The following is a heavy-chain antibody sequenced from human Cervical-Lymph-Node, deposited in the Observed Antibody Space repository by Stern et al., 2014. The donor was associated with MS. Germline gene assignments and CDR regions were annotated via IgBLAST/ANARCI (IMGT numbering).Heavy chain of an antibody. D-gene: IGHD4-17*01. CDR1: GGSISFYY. CDR3: ARFPTVRYGMDV. J-gene: IGHJ6*02. CDR2: IYYTGTT. V-gene: IGHV4-59*08. Sequence: VQLEESGPGLVKASETLSLTCSVSGGSISFYYWNWMRQPPGKGLEWIGYIYYTGTTNYNPSLNSRVTMSVDKSKNQVSLKLTFLTAADTAVYYCARFPTVRYGMDVWGQGTAVAVSS.